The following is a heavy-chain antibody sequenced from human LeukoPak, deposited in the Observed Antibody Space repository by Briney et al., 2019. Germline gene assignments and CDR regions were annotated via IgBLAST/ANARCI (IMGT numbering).Heavy chain of an antibody. CDR2: INHSGST. CDR3: ATGSGYYYYYGMDV. J-gene: IGHJ6*02. D-gene: IGHD3-3*01. CDR1: GVSFSGYY. V-gene: IGHV4-34*01. Sequence: SETLSLTCAVYGVSFSGYYWSWIRQPPGKGLEWIGEINHSGSTNYNPSLKSRVTISVDTSKNQFSLKLSSVTAADTAVYYCATGSGYYYYYGMDVWGQGTTVTVSS.